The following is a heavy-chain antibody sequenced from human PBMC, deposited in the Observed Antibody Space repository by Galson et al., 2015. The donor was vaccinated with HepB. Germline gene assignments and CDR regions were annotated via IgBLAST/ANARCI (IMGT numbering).Heavy chain of an antibody. CDR3: ARGGYCSGGSCYNRGFDP. D-gene: IGHD2-15*01. CDR2: ISGSGRFQ. V-gene: IGHV3-21*01. CDR1: GFTFSSYS. J-gene: IGHJ5*02. Sequence: SLRLSCAASGFTFSSYSMTWVRQAPGKGLEWVSSISGSGRFQYYADSVRGRFTISRDNAKNSLFLQMNSLRAEDTAVYFCARGGYCSGGSCYNRGFDPWGQGTPVTVSS.